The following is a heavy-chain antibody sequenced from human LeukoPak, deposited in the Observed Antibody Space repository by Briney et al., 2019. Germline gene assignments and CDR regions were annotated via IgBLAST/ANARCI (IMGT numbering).Heavy chain of an antibody. CDR1: GGSISSSSYY. Sequence: PSETLSLTCTVSGGSISSSSYYWGWIRQPPGKGLEWIGSIYYSGSTYYNPSLKSRVTISVDTSKNQFSLKLSSVTAADTAVYYCARHPGWGSKDGISDYWGQGTLVTVSS. V-gene: IGHV4-39*01. D-gene: IGHD4-23*01. CDR2: IYYSGST. CDR3: ARHPGWGSKDGISDY. J-gene: IGHJ4*02.